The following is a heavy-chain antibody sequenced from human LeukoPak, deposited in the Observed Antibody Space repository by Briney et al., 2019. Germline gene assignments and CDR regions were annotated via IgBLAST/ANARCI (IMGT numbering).Heavy chain of an antibody. CDR2: ISYDGSNK. CDR3: AKVGSSWAYWFDP. Sequence: PGRSLRLSCAASGFTFSSYGMHWVRQAPGKGLEWVAVISYDGSNKCYADSVKGRFTISRDNSKNTLYLQMNSLRAEDTAVYYCAKVGSSWAYWFDPWGQGTLVTVCS. J-gene: IGHJ5*02. D-gene: IGHD6-13*01. CDR1: GFTFSSYG. V-gene: IGHV3-30*18.